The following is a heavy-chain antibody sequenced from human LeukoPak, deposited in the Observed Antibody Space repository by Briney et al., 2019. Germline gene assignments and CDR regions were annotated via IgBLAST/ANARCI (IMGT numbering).Heavy chain of an antibody. J-gene: IGHJ4*02. CDR2: ILSSGTT. V-gene: IGHV3-53*01. CDR3: VRSGYSSGWYRN. D-gene: IGHD6-19*01. Sequence: GGSLRLSCAASGFSVNTNYMTWVRQAPGKGLEWVSVILSSGTTYYADSVKGRFTISRDNSKNTLYLQMKSLTVEDTAVYYCVRSGYSSGWYRNWGQGTLVIVSS. CDR1: GFSVNTNY.